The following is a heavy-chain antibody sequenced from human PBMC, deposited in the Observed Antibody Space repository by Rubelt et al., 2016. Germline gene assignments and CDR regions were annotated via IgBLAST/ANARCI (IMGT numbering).Heavy chain of an antibody. V-gene: IGHV4-39*07. CDR2: IYYSGIT. J-gene: IGHJ4*02. CDR3: AREVGARQGSVY. D-gene: IGHD6-6*01. Sequence: QLQLQESGPGLVKPSETLSLTCSVSGGFISGSDYYWGCIRQPPGKGLEWIGSIYYSGITHYSPSLKSRAAISRDTSNNQFSLSLTSVTATDTAVYYCAREVGARQGSVYWGQGTLVTVSS. CDR1: GGFISGSDYY.